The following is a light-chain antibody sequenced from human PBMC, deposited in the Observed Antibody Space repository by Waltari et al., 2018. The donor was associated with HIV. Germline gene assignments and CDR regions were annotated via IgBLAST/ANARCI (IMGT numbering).Light chain of an antibody. Sequence: QSVLTQPPTASGPPAQRVTTPCSACASTVGSTPVHWSQHFPGTAAHLLFFSSNQGSSRFPDRFSASKSVTSAALTISGLESEDGAHYFCATWYVTGDVPMVFGRGTKLTVL. CDR3: ATWYVTGDVPMV. CDR2: SSN. J-gene: IGLJ2*01. CDR1: ASTVGSTP. V-gene: IGLV1-44*01.